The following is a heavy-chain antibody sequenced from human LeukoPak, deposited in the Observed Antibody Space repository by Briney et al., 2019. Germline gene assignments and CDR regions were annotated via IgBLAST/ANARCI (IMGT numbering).Heavy chain of an antibody. CDR1: GYTFTSYY. CDR2: INPSGGST. CDR3: ARDRDGPYHFDY. J-gene: IGHJ4*02. V-gene: IGHV1-46*01. D-gene: IGHD5-24*01. Sequence: ASVKVSCKASGYTFTSYYMHWVRQAPGQGLEWMGIINPSGGSTSYAQKFQGRVTMTRDTSASTAYMELSSLRSEDTAVYYCARDRDGPYHFDYWGQGTLVTISS.